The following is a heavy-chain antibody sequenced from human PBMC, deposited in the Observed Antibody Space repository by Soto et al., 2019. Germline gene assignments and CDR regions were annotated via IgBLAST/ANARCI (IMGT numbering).Heavy chain of an antibody. J-gene: IGHJ4*02. CDR1: GFTLSTYS. CDR2: ISSSSSAM. D-gene: IGHD4-4*01. V-gene: IGHV3-48*01. Sequence: PGGSLRLSCAASGFTLSTYSMNWVRQAPGKGLEWVASISSSSSAMSHADSVKGRFTISRDNAKESLYLQMNSLRAEDTAMYYCARASYSTRPFDYWGQGTLVTVS. CDR3: ARASYSTRPFDY.